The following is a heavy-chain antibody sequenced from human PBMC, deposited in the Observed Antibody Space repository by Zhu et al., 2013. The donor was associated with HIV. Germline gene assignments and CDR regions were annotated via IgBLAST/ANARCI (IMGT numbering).Heavy chain of an antibody. CDR1: GGTFSSYA. D-gene: IGHD1-26*01. Sequence: QVQLVQSGAEAKKPGSSVKVSCKASGGTFSSYAISWVRQAPGQGLEWMGGIIPIFGTPNYAQKFQGRVTITADKSTSTAYMELSSLRSEDTAVYYCARSLSYASPFDYWAREPWSPSP. J-gene: IGHJ4*02. CDR2: IIPIFGTP. CDR3: ARSLSYASPFDY. V-gene: IGHV1-69*06.